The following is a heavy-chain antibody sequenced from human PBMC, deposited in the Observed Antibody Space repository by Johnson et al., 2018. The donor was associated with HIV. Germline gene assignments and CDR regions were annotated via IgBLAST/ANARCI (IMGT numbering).Heavy chain of an antibody. Sequence: QVQLVESGGGVVQPGRSLRLSCAASGFTFSNYGMHWVRQAPGKGLEWVAVITFEGSDKYYADSVKGRVTISRDDSKNTLYLQMNSLRAEDTAVYYCARDWGLYSSGWYVDAFDIWGQGTMVTVSS. CDR2: ITFEGSDK. D-gene: IGHD6-19*01. CDR1: GFTFSNYG. CDR3: ARDWGLYSSGWYVDAFDI. V-gene: IGHV3-30*03. J-gene: IGHJ3*02.